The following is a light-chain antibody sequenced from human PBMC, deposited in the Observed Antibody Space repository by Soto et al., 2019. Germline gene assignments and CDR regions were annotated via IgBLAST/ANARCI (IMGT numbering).Light chain of an antibody. CDR2: EVT. V-gene: IGLV2-14*01. J-gene: IGLJ2*01. CDR3: TSYASTYTLL. Sequence: QSALTQPASVSGSPGQSITISCTGTSSDIGANNYVSWYQQRPDKAPKLILYEVTSRPSGVSNRFSGSKSGDTASLTISGLQADDEVDYFCTSYASTYTLLFGGGTKLTVL. CDR1: SSDIGANNY.